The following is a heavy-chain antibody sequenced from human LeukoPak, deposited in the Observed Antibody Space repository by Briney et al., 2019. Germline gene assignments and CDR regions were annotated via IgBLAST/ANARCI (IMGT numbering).Heavy chain of an antibody. CDR2: IYYSGST. CDR3: ARDWEYYYDRFHFDY. J-gene: IGHJ4*02. V-gene: IGHV4-39*07. D-gene: IGHD3-22*01. Sequence: ETLSLTCTVSGGSISSSSYYWGWIRQPPGKGLEWIGSIYYSGSTYYNPSLKSRVTISVDTSKNQFSLKLSSVTAADTAVYYCARDWEYYYDRFHFDYWGQGTLVTVSS. CDR1: GGSISSSSYY.